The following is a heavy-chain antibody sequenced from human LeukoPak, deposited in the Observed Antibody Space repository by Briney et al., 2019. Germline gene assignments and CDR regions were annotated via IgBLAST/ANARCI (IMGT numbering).Heavy chain of an antibody. CDR2: ISGSGGST. V-gene: IGHV3-23*01. CDR3: AKDRLLWFGELLPGCFDY. CDR1: GFTFSSYA. D-gene: IGHD3-10*01. J-gene: IGHJ4*02. Sequence: PGGSLRLSCAASGFTFSSYAMSWVRQAPGKGLEWVSAISGSGGSTYYADSVKGRFTISRDNSKNTLYLQMSSLRAEDTAVYYCAKDRLLWFGELLPGCFDYWGQGTLVTVSS.